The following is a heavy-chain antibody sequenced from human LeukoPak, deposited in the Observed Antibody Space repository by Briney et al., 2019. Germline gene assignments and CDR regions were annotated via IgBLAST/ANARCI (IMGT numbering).Heavy chain of an antibody. V-gene: IGHV3-7*01. CDR3: ARAPSEIGGYYPEYFRH. CDR1: GFTLSSYW. CDR2: IKQDGSEK. D-gene: IGHD3-22*01. J-gene: IGHJ1*01. Sequence: PGGSLRLSCAASGFTLSSYWMSWVRQAPGKGLEWVANIKQDGSEKYYVDSVKGRFTISRDNAKNTVSLQMNSLRAEDTGVYYCARAPSEIGGYYPEYFRHWGQGTLVTVSS.